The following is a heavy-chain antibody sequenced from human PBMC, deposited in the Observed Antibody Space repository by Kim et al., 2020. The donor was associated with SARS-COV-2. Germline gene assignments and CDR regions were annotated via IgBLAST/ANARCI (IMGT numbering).Heavy chain of an antibody. J-gene: IGHJ5*02. Sequence: GGSLRLSCVASGFTFSNFWMHWVRQVPGKGLQWLSGINSDGRSTNYEDSVEGRFTISRDNAENTLYLQINSLRVEDTAAYYCAREGGESLKFGESPTWFDPWGQGTLVTVSS. D-gene: IGHD3-10*01. V-gene: IGHV3-74*01. CDR1: GFTFSNFW. CDR3: AREGGESLKFGESPTWFDP. CDR2: INSDGRST.